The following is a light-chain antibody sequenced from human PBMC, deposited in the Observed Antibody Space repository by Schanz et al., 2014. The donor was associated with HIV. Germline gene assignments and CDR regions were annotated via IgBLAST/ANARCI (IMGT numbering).Light chain of an antibody. Sequence: QFALTQPASVSGSPGQSITISCTGTSRDVGNYNYVSWYQQLPGKVPKLMIYDVSNRASGVSNRFSGSKSGNTASLTISGLQAEDEAEYFCSSYTTSNTHVFGSGTKLTVL. CDR1: SRDVGNYNY. CDR3: SSYTTSNTHV. CDR2: DVS. V-gene: IGLV2-14*03. J-gene: IGLJ1*01.